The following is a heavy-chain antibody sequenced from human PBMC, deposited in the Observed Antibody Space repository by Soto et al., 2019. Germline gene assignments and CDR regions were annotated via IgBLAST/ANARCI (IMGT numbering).Heavy chain of an antibody. Sequence: SQTPSLTCAISADSLSSNSATWNWIRQSPSKGLERLGRTNYRSKWYNEYAVSVKSRITINPDTSNNQLSLQLNSVPPDDTAVYYCVRLIGNSWLDSWGQGTLVTVS. V-gene: IGHV6-1*01. CDR3: VRLIGNSWLDS. D-gene: IGHD2-8*01. CDR2: TNYRSKWYN. CDR1: ADSLSSNSAT. J-gene: IGHJ5*01.